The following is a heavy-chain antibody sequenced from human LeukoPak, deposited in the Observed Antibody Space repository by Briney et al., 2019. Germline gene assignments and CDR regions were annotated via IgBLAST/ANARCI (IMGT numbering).Heavy chain of an antibody. Sequence: GGSLRLSCAASGFTFDDYAMHWVRQAPGKGLEWVSGISWNSGSIGYADSVKGRFTISRDNAKNSLYLQMNSLRAEDTAVYYCARRNYYDSSGYPFDYWGQGTLVTVSS. D-gene: IGHD3-22*01. CDR2: ISWNSGSI. V-gene: IGHV3-9*01. CDR1: GFTFDDYA. CDR3: ARRNYYDSSGYPFDY. J-gene: IGHJ4*02.